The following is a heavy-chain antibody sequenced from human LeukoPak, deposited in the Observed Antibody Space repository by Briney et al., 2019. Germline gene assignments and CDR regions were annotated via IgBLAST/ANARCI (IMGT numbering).Heavy chain of an antibody. V-gene: IGHV3-30*18. CDR1: GFTFSRYG. CDR3: AKALYYYDSSGYYYHYYYAMDV. J-gene: IGHJ6*02. Sequence: TGGSLRLSCAPSGFTFSRYGMHWVRQAPGKGLEWVAVLSYDGTHKYHADSVKGRFTISRDNSKNTLYLQMNSLRAEDTAVYYCAKALYYYDSSGYYYHYYYAMDVWGQGTTVTVSS. CDR2: LSYDGTHK. D-gene: IGHD3-22*01.